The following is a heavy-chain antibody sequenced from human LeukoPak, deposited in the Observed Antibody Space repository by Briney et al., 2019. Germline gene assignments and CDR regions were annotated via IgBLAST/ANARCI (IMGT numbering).Heavy chain of an antibody. J-gene: IGHJ4*02. CDR2: IYYSGST. V-gene: IGHV4-30-4*01. Sequence: SQTLSLTCTVSGGSISSGDYYWSWIRQPPGKGLEWMGYIYYSGSTYYNPSLKSRVTISVDTSKNQFSLKLSSVTAADTAVYYCARGMNRLLWFGELLFWGQGTLVTVSS. CDR1: GGSISSGDYY. CDR3: ARGMNRLLWFGELLF. D-gene: IGHD3-10*01.